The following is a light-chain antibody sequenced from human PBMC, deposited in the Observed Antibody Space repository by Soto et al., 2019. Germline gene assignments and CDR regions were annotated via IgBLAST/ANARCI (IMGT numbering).Light chain of an antibody. Sequence: QSVLTQSPSASASLGASVKLTCTLNSGHSAYAIAWHQQRPERGPRYLMKVYSGGSHTKEDGIPDRFSGSSSGAERYLTIFSLQSEDEAEYYCSLFTSRFTVVFGSGTKVT. CDR1: SGHSAYA. CDR3: SLFTSRFTVV. CDR2: VYSGGSH. V-gene: IGLV4-69*01. J-gene: IGLJ1*01.